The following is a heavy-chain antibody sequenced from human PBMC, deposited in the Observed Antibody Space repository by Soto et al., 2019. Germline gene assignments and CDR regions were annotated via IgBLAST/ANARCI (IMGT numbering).Heavy chain of an antibody. Sequence: EVQLLESGGGLVQPGGSLRLSCAASGFTFSSYAMSWVRQAPGKGLEWVSAISGSGGSTYYADSVRGRFTISRANSKNTLVLQKNSQRAEDTAVYYGAQDQPGDYYDSSCYYIAFDIWGQGAIVTVSS. CDR2: ISGSGGST. CDR1: GFTFSSYA. D-gene: IGHD3-22*01. J-gene: IGHJ3*02. CDR3: AQDQPGDYYDSSCYYIAFDI. V-gene: IGHV3-23*01.